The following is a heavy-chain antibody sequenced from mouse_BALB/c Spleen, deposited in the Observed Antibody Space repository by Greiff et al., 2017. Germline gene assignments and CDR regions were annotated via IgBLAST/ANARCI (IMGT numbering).Heavy chain of an antibody. V-gene: IGHV7-3*02. J-gene: IGHJ2*01. CDR2: IRNKANGYTT. D-gene: IGHD1-1*01. CDR3: ARGRITTVVLDY. Sequence: EVHLVESGGGLVQPGGSLRLSCATSGFTFTDYYMSWVRQPPGKALEWLGFIRNKANGYTTEYSASVKGRFTISRDNSQSILYLQMNTLRAEDSATYYCARGRITTVVLDYWGQGTTLTVSS. CDR1: GFTFTDYY.